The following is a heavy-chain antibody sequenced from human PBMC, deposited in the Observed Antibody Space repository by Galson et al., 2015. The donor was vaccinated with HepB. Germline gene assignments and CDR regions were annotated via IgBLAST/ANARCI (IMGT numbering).Heavy chain of an antibody. CDR3: TLAVGSGSYYKGEGYYYCGTDV. D-gene: IGHD3-10*01. Sequence: SLRLSCAASGFTFSNAWMSWVRQAPGKGLEWVGRIKSKTDGGTTDYAAPVKGRFTISRDDSKNTLYLQMNSLKTEDTAVYYCTLAVGSGSYYKGEGYYYCGTDVWSQGTTVTVSS. V-gene: IGHV3-15*01. J-gene: IGHJ6*02. CDR2: IKSKTDGGTT. CDR1: GFTFSNAW.